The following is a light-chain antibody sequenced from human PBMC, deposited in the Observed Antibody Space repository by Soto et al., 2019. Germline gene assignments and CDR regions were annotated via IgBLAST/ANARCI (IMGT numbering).Light chain of an antibody. J-gene: IGLJ2*01. CDR1: SSDVGGYNY. V-gene: IGLV2-14*01. Sequence: QSALTQPASVSGSPGQSITISCTGTSSDVGGYNYVSWYQQHPGKAPKLMMYEVSNRPSGVSNRFSGSKSGNTASLTISGLQAEDEADYYCSSYTSSSTLEVFGGGTQLTVL. CDR3: SSYTSSSTLEV. CDR2: EVS.